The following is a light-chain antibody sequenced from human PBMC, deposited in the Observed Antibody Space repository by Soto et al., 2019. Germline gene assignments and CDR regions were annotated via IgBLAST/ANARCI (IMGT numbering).Light chain of an antibody. J-gene: IGKJ5*01. V-gene: IGKV3-11*01. CDR2: DAS. CDR1: QIVSSY. CDR3: QHRSLRSVS. Sequence: EIVLTQSPATLSLSPGERATLYCRASQIVSSYLAWYQQKPGQAPRLLIFDASNMATGIPARLRGSGSGTDFTLTSSSVEPEDFAVYYFQHRSLRSVSLGQGTRREIK.